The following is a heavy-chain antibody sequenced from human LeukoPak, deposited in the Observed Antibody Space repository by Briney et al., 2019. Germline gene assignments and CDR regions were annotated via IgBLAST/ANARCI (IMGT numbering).Heavy chain of an antibody. J-gene: IGHJ4*02. D-gene: IGHD3-22*01. Sequence: ASVTVSCKVSGYTLTELSMHRVRQAPGKGLEWMGGFDPEDGETIYAQKFQGRVTMTEDTSTDTAYMELSSLRSEDTAVYYCAVVVYASMILDYWGQGTLVTVSS. CDR1: GYTLTELS. CDR3: AVVVYASMILDY. V-gene: IGHV1-24*01. CDR2: FDPEDGET.